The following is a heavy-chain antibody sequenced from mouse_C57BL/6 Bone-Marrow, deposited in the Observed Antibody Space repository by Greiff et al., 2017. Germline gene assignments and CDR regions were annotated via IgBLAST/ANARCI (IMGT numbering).Heavy chain of an antibody. CDR2: ISYDGSN. D-gene: IGHD1-1*01. CDR3: ARAGDYYGDY. V-gene: IGHV3-6*01. J-gene: IGHJ2*01. CDR1: GYSITSGYY. Sequence: EVKVEESGPGLVKPSQSLSLTCSVTGYSITSGYYWNWIRQFPGNKLEWMGYISYDGSNNYNPSLKNRISITRDTSKNQFFLKLNSVTTEDTATYYCARAGDYYGDYWGQGTTLTVSS.